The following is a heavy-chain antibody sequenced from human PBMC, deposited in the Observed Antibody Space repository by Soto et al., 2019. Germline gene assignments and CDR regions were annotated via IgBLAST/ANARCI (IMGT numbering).Heavy chain of an antibody. J-gene: IGHJ6*02. CDR3: AISGGGSSWYFDYYGMDV. D-gene: IGHD6-13*01. V-gene: IGHV6-1*01. Sequence: SQTLSLTCAISGDSVSSNSAAWNWIRQSPSRGLEWLGRTYYRSKWYNDYVVSVKSRITINPDTSKNQFSLQLNSVTPEDTAVYYCAISGGGSSWYFDYYGMDVWGHGTTVTV. CDR1: GDSVSSNSAA. CDR2: TYYRSKWYN.